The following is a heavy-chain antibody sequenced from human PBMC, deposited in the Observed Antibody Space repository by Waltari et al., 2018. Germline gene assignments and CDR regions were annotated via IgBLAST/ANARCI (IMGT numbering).Heavy chain of an antibody. J-gene: IGHJ4*02. V-gene: IGHV3-15*01. CDR2: MKSRRAGGNK. CDR1: GFTFRNTW. D-gene: IGHD3-16*01. CDR3: TTDRFD. Sequence: EVQLVESGGGLVMPGGSLRLSCAASGFTFRNTWMSWVRQAPGKGLEWVGRMKSRRAGGNKDYTSPVKGRFTISRDDSQNTLHLQMNSLKTEDTAVYYCTTDRFDWGQGILVTVSS.